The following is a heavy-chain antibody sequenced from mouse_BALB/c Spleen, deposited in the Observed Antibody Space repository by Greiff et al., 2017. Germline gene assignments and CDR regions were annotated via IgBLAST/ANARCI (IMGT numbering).Heavy chain of an antibody. CDR1: GFNIKDYY. J-gene: IGHJ3*01. D-gene: IGHD1-1*01. Sequence: VQLQQSGAELVRPGASVKLSCTASGFNIKDYYMHWVKQRPEQGLEWIGWIDPENGDTEYAPKFQGKATMTADTSSNTAYLQLSSLTSEDTAVYYCTPSSRGWFAYWGQGTLVTVSA. CDR2: IDPENGDT. CDR3: TPSSRGWFAY. V-gene: IGHV14-4*02.